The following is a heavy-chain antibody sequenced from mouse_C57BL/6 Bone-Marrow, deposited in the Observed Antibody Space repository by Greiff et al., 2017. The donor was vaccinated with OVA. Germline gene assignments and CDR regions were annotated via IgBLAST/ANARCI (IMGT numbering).Heavy chain of an antibody. CDR2: ISNLAYSI. CDR3: ARHGDGYYAMDY. CDR1: GFTFSDYG. D-gene: IGHD2-3*01. V-gene: IGHV5-15*01. Sequence: EVKLVESGGGLVQPGGSLKLSCAASGFTFSDYGMAWVRQAPRKGPEWVAFISNLAYSIYYADTVTGRFTISRENAKNTLYLEMSSLRSEDTAMYYCARHGDGYYAMDYWGQGTSVTVSS. J-gene: IGHJ4*01.